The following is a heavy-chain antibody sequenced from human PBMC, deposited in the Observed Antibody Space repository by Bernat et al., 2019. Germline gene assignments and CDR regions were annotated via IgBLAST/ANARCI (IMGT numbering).Heavy chain of an antibody. CDR1: GFTFSSYW. CDR2: IKQDGSEK. CDR3: ARDSGYEDIVVVPAAINWFDP. J-gene: IGHJ5*02. Sequence: EVQLLESGGGLVQPGGSLRLSCAASGFTFSSYWMSWVRQAPGKGLEWVANIKQDGSEKYYVDSVKGRFTISRDNAKNSLYLQMNSLRAEDTAVYYCARDSGYEDIVVVPAAINWFDPWGQGTLVTVSS. D-gene: IGHD2-2*02. V-gene: IGHV3-7*03.